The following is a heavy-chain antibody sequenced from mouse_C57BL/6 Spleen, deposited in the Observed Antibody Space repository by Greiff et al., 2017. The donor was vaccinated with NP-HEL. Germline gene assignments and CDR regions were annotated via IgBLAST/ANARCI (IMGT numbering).Heavy chain of an antibody. J-gene: IGHJ3*01. CDR3: ARRGEATMVTTTGFAY. Sequence: VQLQQPGAELVKPGASVKLSCKASGYTFTSYWMQWVKQRPGQGLEWIGEIDPSDSYTNYNQKFKGKATLTVDTSSSTAYMQLSSLTSEDSAVYYCARRGEATMVTTTGFAYWGQGTLVTVSA. D-gene: IGHD2-2*01. CDR2: IDPSDSYT. CDR1: GYTFTSYW. V-gene: IGHV1-50*01.